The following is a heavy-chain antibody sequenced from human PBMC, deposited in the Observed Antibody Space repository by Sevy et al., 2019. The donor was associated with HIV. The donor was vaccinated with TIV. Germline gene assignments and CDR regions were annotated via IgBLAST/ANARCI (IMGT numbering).Heavy chain of an antibody. CDR3: ARGGGGGYSYSLDY. CDR2: ISSNGGST. CDR1: GFSFSSYA. V-gene: IGHV3-64*02. Sequence: GESLKISCAASGFSFSSYALHWVRQAPGKGLEYVSAISSNGGSTYYADSVRGRFTISRDNSKNTLYLQMGSLRAEDMAVYYWARGGGGGYSYSLDYWGQGTLVTVSS. D-gene: IGHD5-18*01. J-gene: IGHJ4*02.